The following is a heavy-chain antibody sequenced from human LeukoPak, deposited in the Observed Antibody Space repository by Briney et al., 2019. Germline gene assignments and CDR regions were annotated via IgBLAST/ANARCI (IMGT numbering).Heavy chain of an antibody. V-gene: IGHV4-34*01. CDR1: GGSFRGYY. CDR3: ARGIVLTGYASFDY. Sequence: SETLSLTCAVNGGSFRGYYWTWIRQTPRKGLEWIGEANHNGGTNYSPSLKSRITISVDTSKNQSSLRLNSVTAADTAVYFCARGIVLTGYASFDYWGQGTPVTVSS. D-gene: IGHD2-8*02. CDR2: ANHNGGT. J-gene: IGHJ4*02.